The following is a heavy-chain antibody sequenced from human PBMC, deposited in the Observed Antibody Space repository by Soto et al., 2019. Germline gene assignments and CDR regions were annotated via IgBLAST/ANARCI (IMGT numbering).Heavy chain of an antibody. CDR3: ARHKGSVLQYWYFDL. Sequence: SETLSLTCTVSGGSISSSSYYWGWIRQPPGKGLEWIGSIYYSGSTYYNPSLKSRVTISVDTSKNQFSLKLSSVTAADTAVYYCARHKGSVLQYWYFDLWGRGTLVPVSS. D-gene: IGHD4-4*01. V-gene: IGHV4-39*01. J-gene: IGHJ2*01. CDR1: GGSISSSSYY. CDR2: IYYSGST.